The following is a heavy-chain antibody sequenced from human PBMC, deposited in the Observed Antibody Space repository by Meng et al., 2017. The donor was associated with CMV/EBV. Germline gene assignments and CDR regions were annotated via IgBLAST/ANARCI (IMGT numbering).Heavy chain of an antibody. Sequence: QVQLVQTWAEMKKPGASVKVACTTSGFTFSDYNIHWVRQAPGQGLEWMGWVNSNNDATNYARKFQGRVSMTRDTSISTAHMELSRLMSDDTAVYHCVRSSGWSLFDYWGQGTLVTVSS. D-gene: IGHD6-19*01. CDR3: VRSSGWSLFDY. J-gene: IGHJ4*02. CDR2: VNSNNDAT. CDR1: GFTFSDYN. V-gene: IGHV1-2*02.